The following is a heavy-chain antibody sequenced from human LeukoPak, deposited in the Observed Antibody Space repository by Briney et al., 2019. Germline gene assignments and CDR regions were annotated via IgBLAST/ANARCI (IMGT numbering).Heavy chain of an antibody. D-gene: IGHD1-26*01. J-gene: IGHJ4*02. CDR3: ASIRGTFGY. CDR1: GFTFSDHF. Sequence: GGSLRLSCAASGFTFSDHFLDWVRQAPGKGLEWVGRIRNKANSYLTEYAASVKGRFTISRDDSKSSLYLQMSSLKTDGTAMYYCASIRGTFGYWGQGTLVTVSS. CDR2: IRNKANSYLT. V-gene: IGHV3-72*01.